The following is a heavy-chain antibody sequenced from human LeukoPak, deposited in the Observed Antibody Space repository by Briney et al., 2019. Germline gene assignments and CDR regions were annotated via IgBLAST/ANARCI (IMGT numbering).Heavy chain of an antibody. V-gene: IGHV3-30-3*01. CDR2: ISYDGSNK. CDR1: GFTFSSYA. J-gene: IGHJ4*02. Sequence: GGSLRLSCSASGFTFSSYAMHWVRQAPGKGLEWVAVISYDGSNKYYADSVKGRFTISRDNSKNTLYLQMNSLRAEDTAVYYCARVIAVAGTAGYWGQGTLVTVSS. CDR3: ARVIAVAGTAGY. D-gene: IGHD6-19*01.